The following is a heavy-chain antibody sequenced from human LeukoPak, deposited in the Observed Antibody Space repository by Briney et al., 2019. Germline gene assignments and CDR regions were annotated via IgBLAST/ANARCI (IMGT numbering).Heavy chain of an antibody. CDR3: AKDLNYYDVHFDY. CDR1: GFTFSSYA. Sequence: PGGSLRLSCAASGFTFSSYAMSWVRQAPGKGLEWVSSISATGGSTYYADSVKGRSTISRDNSKNTLYLQMNSLRTEDTAVYFCAKDLNYYDVHFDYWGQGTLVTVSS. J-gene: IGHJ4*02. D-gene: IGHD3-22*01. CDR2: ISATGGST. V-gene: IGHV3-23*01.